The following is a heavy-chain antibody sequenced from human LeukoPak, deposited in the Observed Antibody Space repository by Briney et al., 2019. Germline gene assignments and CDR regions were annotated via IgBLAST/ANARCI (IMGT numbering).Heavy chain of an antibody. CDR1: GGSISSGSYY. J-gene: IGHJ6*03. CDR2: IYTSGST. D-gene: IGHD3-16*01. CDR3: AREWGDYYYYYMDV. Sequence: PSQTLSLTCTVSGGSISSGSYYWSWIRQPAGKGLEWIGRIYTSGSTNYNPSLKSRVTISVDTSKNQFSLKLSSVTAADTAVYYRAREWGDYYYYYMDVWGKGTTVTVSS. V-gene: IGHV4-61*02.